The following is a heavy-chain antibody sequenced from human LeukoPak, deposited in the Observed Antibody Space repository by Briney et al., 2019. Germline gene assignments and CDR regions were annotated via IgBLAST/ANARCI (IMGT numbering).Heavy chain of an antibody. Sequence: GRSLRLSCAASGFTFSSYAMHWVRQAPGKGLEWVAVISYDGSNKYYADSVKGRFTISRDNSKNTLYLQMNSLRAEDTAVYYCARGVGSEWELYFDYWGQGTLVTASS. CDR2: ISYDGSNK. CDR3: ARGVGSEWELYFDY. D-gene: IGHD1-26*01. CDR1: GFTFSSYA. J-gene: IGHJ4*02. V-gene: IGHV3-30-3*01.